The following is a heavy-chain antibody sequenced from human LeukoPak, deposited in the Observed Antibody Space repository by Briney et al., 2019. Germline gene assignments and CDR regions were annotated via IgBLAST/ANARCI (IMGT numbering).Heavy chain of an antibody. D-gene: IGHD6-13*01. V-gene: IGHV3-30*18. J-gene: IGHJ4*02. Sequence: GGSLRLSCAASGFTFSSYGMHWVRQAPGKGLEWVAVISYDGSNKYYAGSVKGRFTISRDNSKNTLYLQMNSLRAEDTAVYYCAKLNFGYSHDYWGQGTLVTVSS. CDR2: ISYDGSNK. CDR1: GFTFSSYG. CDR3: AKLNFGYSHDY.